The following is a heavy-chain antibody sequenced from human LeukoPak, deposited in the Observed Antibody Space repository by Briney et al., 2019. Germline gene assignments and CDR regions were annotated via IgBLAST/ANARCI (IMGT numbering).Heavy chain of an antibody. J-gene: IGHJ4*02. CDR3: ARAPLEESSPLDY. Sequence: NPSETLSLTCTVSGGSVSSGSYYWSWIRQPPGKGLEWIGYIYYSGSTNYNPSLKSRVTISVDTSKNQFSLKLSSVTAADTAVYYCARAPLEESSPLDYWGQGTLVTVSS. D-gene: IGHD6-13*01. CDR1: GGSVSSGSYY. V-gene: IGHV4-61*01. CDR2: IYYSGST.